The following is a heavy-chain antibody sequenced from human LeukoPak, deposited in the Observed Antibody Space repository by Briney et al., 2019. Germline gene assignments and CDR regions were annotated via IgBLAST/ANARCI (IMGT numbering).Heavy chain of an antibody. Sequence: PSETLSLTCTVSGGSISSGDYYWSWIRQPPGKGLDWIGYIYYSGSTFYNPSLKSRVTISVDTSKNQFSLKLSSVTAADTAVYYCARVRVTIFGVVIQTLRNAFDIWGQGAMVTVSS. CDR3: ARVRVTIFGVVIQTLRNAFDI. CDR2: IYYSGST. CDR1: GGSISSGDYY. J-gene: IGHJ3*02. D-gene: IGHD3-3*01. V-gene: IGHV4-30-4*01.